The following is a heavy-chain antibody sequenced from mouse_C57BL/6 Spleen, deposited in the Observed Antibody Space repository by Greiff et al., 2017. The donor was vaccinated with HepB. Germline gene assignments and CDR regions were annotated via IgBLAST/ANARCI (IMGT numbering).Heavy chain of an antibody. Sequence: VQLQQSGPELVKPGASVKISCKASGYTFTDYYMNWVKQSNGKSLEWIGDINPNNGGTSYSQKFKGKATLTVDKSSSTAYMELRSLTSEDSAVYYCARSLYYCGSSYLYWYFDVWGTGTTVTVSS. CDR1: GYTFTDYY. D-gene: IGHD1-1*01. V-gene: IGHV1-26*01. CDR3: ARSLYYCGSSYLYWYFDV. CDR2: INPNNGGT. J-gene: IGHJ1*03.